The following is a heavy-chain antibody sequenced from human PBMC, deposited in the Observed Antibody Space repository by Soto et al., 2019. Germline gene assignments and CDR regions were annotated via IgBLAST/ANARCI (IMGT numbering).Heavy chain of an antibody. Sequence: LRLSCATSKFTFSDHYMTWIRQAPGKGLEWVSYISQSGTTIHYADSVKGRFTVSRDNAQKSLYLQMNSLRAEDTAVYYCAGDPYYYASYYWGQGTLVTVSS. CDR3: AGDPYYYASYY. CDR2: ISQSGTTI. V-gene: IGHV3-11*01. CDR1: KFTFSDHY. D-gene: IGHD3-10*01. J-gene: IGHJ4*02.